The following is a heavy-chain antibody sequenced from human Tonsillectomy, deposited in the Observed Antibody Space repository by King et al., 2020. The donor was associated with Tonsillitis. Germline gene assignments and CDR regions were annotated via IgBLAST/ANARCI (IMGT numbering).Heavy chain of an antibody. J-gene: IGHJ6*02. CDR3: AHLPYYYRAMDV. Sequence: TLKESGPTLVKPTQTLTLTCTFSGFSLSTSGVGVGWIRQPPGKALELLGIIYLIDDCHYSPSLKSRLTITKDTSKNQVVLTMTNMDPVDTATYYCAHLPYYYRAMDVWGPGATVSVSS. CDR2: IYLIDDC. CDR1: GFSLSTSGVG. V-gene: IGHV2-5*01.